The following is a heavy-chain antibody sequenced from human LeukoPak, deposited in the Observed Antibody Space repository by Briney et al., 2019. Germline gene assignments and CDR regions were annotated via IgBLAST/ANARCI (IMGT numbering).Heavy chain of an antibody. J-gene: IGHJ4*02. CDR1: GYTFTSYD. CDR2: MNPNSANT. Sequence: ASVKVSCKASGYTFTSYDINWVRQATGQGLEWMGWMNPNSANTGYAQKFQGRVTMTRNTSISTAYMGLSSLRSEDTAVYYCARGRTEYSGSYEFDYWGQGTLVTVSS. CDR3: ARGRTEYSGSYEFDY. D-gene: IGHD1-26*01. V-gene: IGHV1-8*01.